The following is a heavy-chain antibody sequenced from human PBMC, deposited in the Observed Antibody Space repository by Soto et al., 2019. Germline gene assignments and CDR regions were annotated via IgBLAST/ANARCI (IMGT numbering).Heavy chain of an antibody. CDR1: GFTVSNNY. Sequence: GGSLRLSCAVSGFTVSNNYMSWVRQAPGKGLGWVSATSGSGVSTFYADSVKGRFTISRDNSKNTVSLQMSSLRAEDTAIYYCAKGYSFGFEFWGQGILVTVSS. J-gene: IGHJ4*02. D-gene: IGHD4-4*01. CDR2: TSGSGVST. CDR3: AKGYSFGFEF. V-gene: IGHV3-23*01.